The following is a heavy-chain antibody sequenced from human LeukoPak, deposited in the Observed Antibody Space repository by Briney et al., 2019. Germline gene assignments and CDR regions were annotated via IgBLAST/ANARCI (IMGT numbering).Heavy chain of an antibody. CDR1: GDTVSSNNGA. V-gene: IGHV6-1*01. CDR2: TYYRSKWYN. J-gene: IGHJ3*02. D-gene: IGHD5-24*01. CDR3: ARDFDGAFNI. Sequence: SQTLSLTCAISGDTVSSNNGAWSWIRQSPSRGLEWLGRTYYRSKWYNNYAESVKSRITINSDTSKNQFSLQLNSVTPEDTAVYYCARDFDGAFNIWGQGTLVTVSS.